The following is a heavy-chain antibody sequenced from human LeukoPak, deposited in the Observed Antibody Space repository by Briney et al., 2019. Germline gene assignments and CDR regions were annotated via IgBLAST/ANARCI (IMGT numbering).Heavy chain of an antibody. CDR2: IVVGSGNT. V-gene: IGHV1-58*02. J-gene: IGHJ4*02. CDR3: ARGDGSGNFGY. Sequence: SVKVSCKASGFTFTSSAMQWVRQARGQRLEWIGWIVVGSGNTNYAQKFQERVTITRDMSTSTAYMELSSLRSEDTAVYYRARGDGSGNFGYWGQGTLVTVSS. D-gene: IGHD3-10*01. CDR1: GFTFTSSA.